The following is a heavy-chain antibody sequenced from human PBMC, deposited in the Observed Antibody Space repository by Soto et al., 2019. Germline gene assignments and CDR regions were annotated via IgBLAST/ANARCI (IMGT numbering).Heavy chain of an antibody. V-gene: IGHV3-23*01. Sequence: IPSCAASGFTFSSYAMSSVRQAPGKGLDGVSAISGSGGSTYYADSVKGRFTISRDNSKNTLYLQMNSLRAEDTAVYYCAPFPIFGRADSIDYCGQGPLV. J-gene: IGHJ4*02. CDR1: GFTFSSYA. CDR3: APFPIFGRADSIDY. CDR2: ISGSGGST. D-gene: IGHD3-3*01.